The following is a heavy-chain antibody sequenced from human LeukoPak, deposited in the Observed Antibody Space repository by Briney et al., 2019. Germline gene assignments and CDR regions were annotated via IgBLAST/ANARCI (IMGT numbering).Heavy chain of an antibody. CDR2: INPSGGST. D-gene: IGHD3-10*01. CDR3: AGLPMVGDWFDP. V-gene: IGHV1-46*01. CDR1: GGTFSSYA. Sequence: GASVTVSCKASGGTFSSYAISWVRQAPGQGLEWMGIINPSGGSTSYAQKFQGRVTITRDKSTSTVYMELSSLRSDGTAVYYCAGLPMVGDWFDPWGQGTLVTVPS. J-gene: IGHJ5*02.